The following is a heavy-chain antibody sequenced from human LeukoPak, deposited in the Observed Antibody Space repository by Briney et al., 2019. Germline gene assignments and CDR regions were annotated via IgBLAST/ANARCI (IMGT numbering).Heavy chain of an antibody. CDR2: IYPGDSDT. D-gene: IGHD6-13*01. V-gene: IGHV5-51*01. CDR1: GCSFTSYW. Sequence: GEALKISCKGSGCSFTSYWIGWVRQMPGKGLEWMGIIYPGDSDTRYSPSFQGRVTISADKSISTAYLQWSSLKASDTAMYYCARSGYSSIIDYWGQGTLVTVSS. J-gene: IGHJ4*02. CDR3: ARSGYSSIIDY.